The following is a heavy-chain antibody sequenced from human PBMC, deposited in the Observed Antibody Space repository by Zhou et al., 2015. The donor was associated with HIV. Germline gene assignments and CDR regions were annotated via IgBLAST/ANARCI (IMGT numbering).Heavy chain of an antibody. CDR2: INPNSGGT. J-gene: IGHJ4*02. D-gene: IGHD3-22*01. CDR1: GYTFTGYY. V-gene: IGHV1-2*02. Sequence: QVQLVQSGAEVKKPGASVKVSCKASGYTFTGYYMHWVRQAPGQGLEWMGWINPNSGGTNYAQKFQGRVTMTRDTSISTAYMELSRLRSDDTAVYYCARVEGYYYDSSGYPFDYWGQGTLVTVSS. CDR3: ARVEGYYYDSSGYPFDY.